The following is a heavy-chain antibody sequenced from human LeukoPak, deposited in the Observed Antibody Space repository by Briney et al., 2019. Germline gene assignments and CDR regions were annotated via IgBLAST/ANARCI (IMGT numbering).Heavy chain of an antibody. CDR2: IRYDGSNK. Sequence: GGSLRLSCAASGFTFSSYGMHWVRQAPGKGLEWVAFIRYDGSNKYYADSVKGRFTISRDNSKNTLYLQMNSLRAEDTAVYYCARGGDYTAYFDYWGQGTLVTVSS. J-gene: IGHJ4*02. CDR3: ARGGDYTAYFDY. D-gene: IGHD4-11*01. CDR1: GFTFSSYG. V-gene: IGHV3-30*02.